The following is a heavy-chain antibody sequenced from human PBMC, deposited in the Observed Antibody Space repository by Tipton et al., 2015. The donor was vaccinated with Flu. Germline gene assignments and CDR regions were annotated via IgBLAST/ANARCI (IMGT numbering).Heavy chain of an antibody. CDR2: VSWNGAGT. CDR3: ARDSNLPYYYAMDV. Sequence: SLRLSCAAAGFYFDNHGMSWVRQRPGKGPEWVVGVSWNGAGTNYADSVKGRFTISSDNAKSSVFLQMSNLRVDDTALYYCARDSNLPYYYAMDVWGQGTTVTV. CDR1: GFYFDNHG. J-gene: IGHJ6*02. D-gene: IGHD3-10*01. V-gene: IGHV3-20*04.